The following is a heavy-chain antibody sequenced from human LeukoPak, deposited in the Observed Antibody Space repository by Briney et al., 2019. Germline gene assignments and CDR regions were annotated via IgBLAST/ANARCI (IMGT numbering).Heavy chain of an antibody. J-gene: IGHJ4*02. V-gene: IGHV4-4*02. CDR1: GGSISSSNW. D-gene: IGHD5-18*01. CDR2: INHSGST. Sequence: PSGTLSLTCAVSGGSISSSNWWSWVRQPPGKGLEWIGEINHSGSTNYNPSLKSRVTISVDTSKNQFSLKLSSVTAADTAVYYCARGRNGYQAKIKAFDYWGQGTLVTVSS. CDR3: ARGRNGYQAKIKAFDY.